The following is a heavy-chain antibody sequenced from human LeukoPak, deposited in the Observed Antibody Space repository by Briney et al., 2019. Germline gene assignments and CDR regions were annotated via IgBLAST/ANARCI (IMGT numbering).Heavy chain of an antibody. D-gene: IGHD4-11*01. J-gene: IGHJ4*02. Sequence: GGSLRLSCAASGFTFSSYWMSWVRQAPGKGLEWVANIKQDGGEKYCVDSVKGRFTISRDNSKSTLSLQMNSLRAEDTAVYYCAKLYSTYVYYFDYWGQGTPVTVSS. CDR1: GFTFSSYW. CDR2: IKQDGGEK. CDR3: AKLYSTYVYYFDY. V-gene: IGHV3-7*05.